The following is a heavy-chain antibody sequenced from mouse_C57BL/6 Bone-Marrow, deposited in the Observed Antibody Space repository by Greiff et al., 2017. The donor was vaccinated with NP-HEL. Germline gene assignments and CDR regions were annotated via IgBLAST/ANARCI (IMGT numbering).Heavy chain of an antibody. V-gene: IGHV3-6*01. CDR3: ARGDYGTWYFDV. D-gene: IGHD2-1*01. CDR2: ISYDGSN. J-gene: IGHJ1*03. CDR1: GYSITSGYY. Sequence: DVKLVESGPGLVKPSQSLSLTCSVTGYSITSGYYWNWIRQFPGNKLEWMGYISYDGSNNYNPSLKNRISITRDTSKNQFFLKLNSVTTEDTATYYCARGDYGTWYFDVWGTGTTVTVSS.